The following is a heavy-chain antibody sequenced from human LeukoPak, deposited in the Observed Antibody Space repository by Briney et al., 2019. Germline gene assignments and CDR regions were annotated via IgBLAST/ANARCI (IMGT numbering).Heavy chain of an antibody. Sequence: SVKVSCKASGYTFTSYGISWVRQAPGQGLEWMGWINPNSGGTNYAQKFQGRVTMTRDTSISTAYMELSRLRSDDTAVYYCARVRIFGGHDAFDIWGQGTMVTVSS. CDR1: GYTFTSYG. V-gene: IGHV1-2*02. CDR3: ARVRIFGGHDAFDI. CDR2: INPNSGGT. D-gene: IGHD3-3*01. J-gene: IGHJ3*02.